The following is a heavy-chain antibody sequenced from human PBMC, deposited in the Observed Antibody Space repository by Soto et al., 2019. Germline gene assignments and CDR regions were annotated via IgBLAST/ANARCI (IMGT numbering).Heavy chain of an antibody. CDR2: IFHDGTA. D-gene: IGHD3-10*01. J-gene: IGHJ4*02. CDR1: GVSISSGNW. CDR3: ARLVYDTRLNYMYFDF. V-gene: IGHV4-4*02. Sequence: SETLSLTCAVSGVSISSGNWWTFVRQSPQRGLEYIGEIFHDGTANYYPSFERRVAISVDTSKNQFSLKLTSVTAADTAIYFCARLVYDTRLNYMYFDFWGQGTLVTVSS.